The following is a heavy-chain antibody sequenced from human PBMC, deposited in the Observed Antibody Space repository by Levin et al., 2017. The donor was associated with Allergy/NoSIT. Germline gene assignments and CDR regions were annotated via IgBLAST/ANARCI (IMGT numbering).Heavy chain of an antibody. CDR1: GDSISSYY. V-gene: IGHV4-59*01. Sequence: SETLSLTCTVSGDSISSYYWSWIRQPPGKGLEWIGYIYYSGSTNYNPSLQSRVSMSVDSSKNHISLKLSSVTAADTAVYYCARHTTMAHFNYWGQGTLVTVSS. CDR2: IYYSGST. D-gene: IGHD5-18*01. CDR3: ARHTTMAHFNY. J-gene: IGHJ4*02.